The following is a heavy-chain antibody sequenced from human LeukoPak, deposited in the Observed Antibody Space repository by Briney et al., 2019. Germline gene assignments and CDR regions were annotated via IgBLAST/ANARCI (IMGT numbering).Heavy chain of an antibody. D-gene: IGHD6-19*01. J-gene: IGHJ4*02. CDR2: INQDGSEK. V-gene: IGHV3-7*04. CDR1: GLIFENYW. CDR3: ARGRSFSAGWSRGADY. Sequence: GGSLRLSCAASGLIFENYWMNWVRQAPGKGLEWVATINQDGSEKYYVGSVRGRFTISRDNARNSLFLQMNTLRADDSAVYYSARGRSFSAGWSRGADYWGQGTLVTVSS.